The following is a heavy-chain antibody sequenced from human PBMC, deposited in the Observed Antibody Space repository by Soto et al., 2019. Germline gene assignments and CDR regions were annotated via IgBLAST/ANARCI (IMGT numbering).Heavy chain of an antibody. CDR3: ARIRGYGYGRDV. D-gene: IGHD5-12*01. Sequence: EVQLLESGGGLVQPGGSLRLSCAASGFPLSTYGMPWVRQAPGKGLEWVSAITGTGGNTYYVDSVKGRFTISRDNSKNMLYLQVNSLGVEDTAVTYSARIRGYGYGRDVWGPGTRVTAPS. CDR1: GFPLSTYG. J-gene: IGHJ6*02. V-gene: IGHV3-23*01. CDR2: ITGTGGNT.